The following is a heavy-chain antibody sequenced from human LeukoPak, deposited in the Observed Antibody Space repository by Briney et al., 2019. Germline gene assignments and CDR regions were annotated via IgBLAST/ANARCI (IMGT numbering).Heavy chain of an antibody. CDR1: GYTFTGYY. V-gene: IGHV1-2*07. D-gene: IGHD2-2*02. CDR3: ARVGSIVVVPAAILEDY. J-gene: IGHJ4*02. Sequence: ASVKVSCKASGYTFTGYYMHWVRQAPGQGLEWMGWINPNSGGTNYAHKFQGRVTMTRDTSISTAYMELSRLRSDDTAVYYCARVGSIVVVPAAILEDYWGQGTLVSVSS. CDR2: INPNSGGT.